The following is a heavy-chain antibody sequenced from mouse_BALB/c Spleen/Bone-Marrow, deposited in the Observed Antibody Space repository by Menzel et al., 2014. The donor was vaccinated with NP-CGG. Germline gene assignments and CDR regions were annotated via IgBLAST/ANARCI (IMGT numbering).Heavy chain of an antibody. Sequence: VQLQQSGAELARPGASVKLSCKASGYTFTDYYINWVKQRTGQGLEWIGEIYPGSGNTYYNEKFKGKATLTADKSSSTAYMQLSSLTSEDSADYFCARDWDYYAMDYWGQGTSVTVSS. J-gene: IGHJ4*01. CDR3: ARDWDYYAMDY. D-gene: IGHD4-1*01. CDR1: GYTFTDYY. V-gene: IGHV1-77*01. CDR2: IYPGSGNT.